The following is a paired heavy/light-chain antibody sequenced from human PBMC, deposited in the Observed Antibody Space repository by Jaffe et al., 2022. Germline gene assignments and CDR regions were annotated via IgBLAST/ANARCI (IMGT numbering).Light chain of an antibody. CDR1: QSLVYINGNTY. V-gene: IGKV2-30*01. J-gene: IGKJ3*01. CDR2: EVS. Sequence: DVVMTQSPLSLPATLGQPASISCRSSQSLVYINGNTYLSWFQQRPGQSPRRLIYEVSNRDFGVPDRFSGSGSGTDFTLKISRVEAEDVGVYYCMQGTQGVTFGPGTKVDIK. CDR3: MQGTQGVT.
Heavy chain of an antibody. CDR1: GFSFSSYW. CDR2: INQDGSEK. Sequence: EVQLVESGGDLVQPGGSLTLSCAASGFSFSSYWMAWVRQAPGKGLEWVAKINQDGSEKYFVDSVKGRFTISRDNAKNSLFLQMNSLTAEDTAVYYCARDPSFSAFDIWGQGTMVTVSP. CDR3: ARDPSFSAFDI. J-gene: IGHJ3*02. V-gene: IGHV3-7*01.